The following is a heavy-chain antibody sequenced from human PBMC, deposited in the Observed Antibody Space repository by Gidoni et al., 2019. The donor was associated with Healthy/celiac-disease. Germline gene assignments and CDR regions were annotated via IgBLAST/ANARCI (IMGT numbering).Heavy chain of an antibody. CDR3: ACPSEYYDSSGPNH. Sequence: QVQLMQSGAEVTKPGASVKVSCKASGYTFTGYYMHWMRQAPGQGLEWMGWINPNSGGTNYSQNFQGRVTMTRDTSSSTAYMVLRRLSSDDTAVYYCACPSEYYDSSGPNHWGQGTLVTVSS. V-gene: IGHV1-2*02. CDR1: GYTFTGYY. J-gene: IGHJ4*02. CDR2: INPNSGGT. D-gene: IGHD3-22*01.